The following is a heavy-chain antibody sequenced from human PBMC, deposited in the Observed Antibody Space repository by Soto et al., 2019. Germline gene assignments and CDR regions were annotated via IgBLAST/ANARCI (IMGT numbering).Heavy chain of an antibody. J-gene: IGHJ2*01. CDR3: AKDLRGPEAGTWYFDL. V-gene: IGHV3-23*01. CDR1: GLTFSNYA. D-gene: IGHD6-13*01. CDR2: ITANGGRA. Sequence: GGSLRLSCAASGLTFSNYAMGWVRQAPGQGLEWVSAITANGGRAQYADSVEGRFTLSRDNSQNTLYMQMNSLRADDTAVYYCAKDLRGPEAGTWYFDLWGRGTLVTVS.